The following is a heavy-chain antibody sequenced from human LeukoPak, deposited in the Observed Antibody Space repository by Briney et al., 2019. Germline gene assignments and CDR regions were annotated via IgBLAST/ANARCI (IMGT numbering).Heavy chain of an antibody. CDR1: GYTFTDYY. D-gene: IGHD6-19*01. CDR3: AKPRKRIVVAGQDAFDM. V-gene: IGHV1-2*02. CDR2: INPNSGGT. Sequence: ASVKVSCKASGYTFTDYYIDWVRQAPGQGLEWMGWINPNSGGTNYAQKFQGRVTMTRDTPITTAYMELSRLRSDDTAVYYCAKPRKRIVVAGQDAFDMWGQGTMVAVSS. J-gene: IGHJ3*02.